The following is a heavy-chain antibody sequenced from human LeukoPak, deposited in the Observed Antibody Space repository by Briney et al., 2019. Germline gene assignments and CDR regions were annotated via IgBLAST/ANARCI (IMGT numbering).Heavy chain of an antibody. CDR2: INPSGGST. Sequence: GASVKVSCKASGYTFTSYDINWVRQATGQGLEWMGIINPSGGSTTYAQKFQGRVTMTRDMLTSTVYMELSSLRSEDTAVYYCARSITIFGVATLGYWGQGTLVTVSS. V-gene: IGHV1-46*01. D-gene: IGHD3-3*01. CDR3: ARSITIFGVATLGY. CDR1: GYTFTSYD. J-gene: IGHJ4*02.